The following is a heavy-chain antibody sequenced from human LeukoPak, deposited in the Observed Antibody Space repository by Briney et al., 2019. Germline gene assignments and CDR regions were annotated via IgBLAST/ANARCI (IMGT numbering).Heavy chain of an antibody. D-gene: IGHD5-18*01. J-gene: IGHJ4*02. V-gene: IGHV1-24*01. CDR3: ATWGVAERGYSYGKDDY. CDR2: FDPEDGET. CDR1: GYTLTELS. Sequence: ASVKVSCKVSGYTLTELSMHWVRQAPGKGLEWMGGFDPEDGETIYAQKFQGRVTMTEDTSTDTAYMELSSLRSEDTAVYYCATWGVAERGYSYGKDDYWGQGTLVTVSS.